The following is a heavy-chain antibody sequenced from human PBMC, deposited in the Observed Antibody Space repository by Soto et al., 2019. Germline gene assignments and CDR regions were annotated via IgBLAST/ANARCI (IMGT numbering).Heavy chain of an antibody. CDR3: AIPLARTTPFDY. Sequence: PGESLKISCQASGYTFTNYYIAWVRQVPGKGLEWMGRIDPSDSYIKYSPSFEGHVTMSVDKSIGTAFLQWSRLEASDTAMYFCAIPLARTTPFDYWGQGSLVTVSS. D-gene: IGHD1-7*01. CDR1: GYTFTNYY. CDR2: IDPSDSYI. J-gene: IGHJ4*02. V-gene: IGHV5-10-1*01.